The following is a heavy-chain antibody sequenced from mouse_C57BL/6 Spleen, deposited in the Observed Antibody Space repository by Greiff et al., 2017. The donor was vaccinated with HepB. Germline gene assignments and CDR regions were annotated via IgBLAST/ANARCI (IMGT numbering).Heavy chain of an antibody. CDR1: GFTFSSYT. CDR2: ISGGGGNT. Sequence: KLVESGGGLVKPGGSLKLSCAASGFTFSSYTMSWVRQTPEKRLEWVATISGGGGNTYYPDSVKGRFTISRDNAKNTQYLKMSSLRSEDTALCYCARHYYGSSNWYIDVWGTGTAVTVSS. CDR3: ARHYYGSSNWYIDV. J-gene: IGHJ1*03. V-gene: IGHV5-9*01. D-gene: IGHD1-1*01.